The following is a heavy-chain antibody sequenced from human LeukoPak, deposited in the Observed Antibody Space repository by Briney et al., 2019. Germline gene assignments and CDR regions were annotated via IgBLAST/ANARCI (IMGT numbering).Heavy chain of an antibody. D-gene: IGHD6-13*01. CDR2: ISSSGSTI. CDR3: ARDGVADGVYFDY. Sequence: SGGSLRLSCAASGFTFSDYYMSWIRQAPGKGLEWVSYISSSGSTIYYADSVKGRFTISRDNAKNSVYVQMNSLRAEDTAVYYCARDGVADGVYFDYWGQGALVTVSS. J-gene: IGHJ4*02. V-gene: IGHV3-11*04. CDR1: GFTFSDYY.